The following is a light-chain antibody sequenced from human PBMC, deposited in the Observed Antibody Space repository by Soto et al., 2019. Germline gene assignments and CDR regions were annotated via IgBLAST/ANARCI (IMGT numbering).Light chain of an antibody. Sequence: DIQMTQSPSTLSASVGDRFTITCLAIQSISSWLAWYQQKPGKAPKLLIYDASSLESGVPSRFRGSGSGTEFTLTISSLQPDDFATYYCQQYNSYPCTFGQGTKVDIK. CDR3: QQYNSYPCT. V-gene: IGKV1-5*01. CDR1: QSISSW. J-gene: IGKJ1*01. CDR2: DAS.